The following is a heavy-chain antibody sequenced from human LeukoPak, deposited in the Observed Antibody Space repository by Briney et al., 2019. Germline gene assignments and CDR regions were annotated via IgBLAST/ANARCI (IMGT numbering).Heavy chain of an antibody. J-gene: IGHJ4*02. CDR3: AKGNIAELPAAPYY. Sequence: GGSLRLSCAASGFTVSSNYMSWVRQAPGKGLEWVSVIYSGGSTYYADSVKGRFTISRDNSKNTLYLQMNSLRAEDTALYYCAKGNIAELPAAPYYWGQGTLVTASS. CDR2: IYSGGST. D-gene: IGHD2-2*01. CDR1: GFTVSSNY. V-gene: IGHV3-53*01.